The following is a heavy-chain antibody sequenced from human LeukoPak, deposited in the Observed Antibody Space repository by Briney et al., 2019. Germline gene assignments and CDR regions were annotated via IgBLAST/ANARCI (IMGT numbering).Heavy chain of an antibody. CDR3: ARAFGVVSVFDS. CDR1: GGSIINSGYY. Sequence: NPSETLSPTCTVSGGSIINSGYYWAWMRQAPGKGLEWIGSNTGRTYYNPSLNRRLTLSVDKSKNHFSLKLSSLTAADTAVYYCARAFGVVSVFDSSRQGTEPSVSS. V-gene: IGHV4-39*02. J-gene: IGHJ4*02. CDR2: NTGRT. D-gene: IGHD3-3*01.